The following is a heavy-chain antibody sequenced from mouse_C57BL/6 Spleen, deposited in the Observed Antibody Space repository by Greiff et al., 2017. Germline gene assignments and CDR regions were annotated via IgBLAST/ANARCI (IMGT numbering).Heavy chain of an antibody. CDR2: ISSGGDYI. Sequence: EVQVVESGEGLVKPGGSLKLSCAASGFTFSSYAMSWVRQTPEKRLEWVAYISSGGDYIYYADTVKGRFTISRDNARNTLYLQMSSLKSEDTAMYYCTRGEGYYYGPWYFDVWGTGTTVTVSS. J-gene: IGHJ1*03. CDR3: TRGEGYYYGPWYFDV. D-gene: IGHD1-1*01. CDR1: GFTFSSYA. V-gene: IGHV5-9-1*02.